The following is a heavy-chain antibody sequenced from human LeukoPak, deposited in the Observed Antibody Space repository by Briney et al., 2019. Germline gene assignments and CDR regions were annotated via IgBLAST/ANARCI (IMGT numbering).Heavy chain of an antibody. CDR1: GFTFSSYA. Sequence: GGSLRLSCAASGFTFSSYAMSWVRQAPGKGLEWVSAISGSGGSTYYADSVKGRFTISRDNSKNTLYLQMNSLRAEDTAVYYCSGSGWYRVSNWFGPWGQGTLVTVSS. CDR3: SGSGWYRVSNWFGP. V-gene: IGHV3-23*01. J-gene: IGHJ5*02. D-gene: IGHD6-19*01. CDR2: ISGSGGST.